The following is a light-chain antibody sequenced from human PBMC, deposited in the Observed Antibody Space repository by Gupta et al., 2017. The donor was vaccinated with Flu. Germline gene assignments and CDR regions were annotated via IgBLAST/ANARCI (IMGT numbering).Light chain of an antibody. V-gene: IGKV3-20*01. CDR3: QQYGSSLYS. CDR1: QSASSSY. CDR2: GAS. J-gene: IGKJ2*03. Sequence: EIVLTQSPGTLSLSPGERATLSCRASQSASSSYLAWYQQKPGQAPRLLIYGASSRATGIPDRFSGSGSGTDFTLTISRLEPEDFAVYYCQQYGSSLYSFGQWTKLEIK.